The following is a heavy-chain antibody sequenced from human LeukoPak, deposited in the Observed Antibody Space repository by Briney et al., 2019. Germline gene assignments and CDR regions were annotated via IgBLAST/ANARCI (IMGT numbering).Heavy chain of an antibody. D-gene: IGHD5-24*01. CDR1: GYSFTSYW. CDR2: IYPGDSDT. Sequence: GESLKISCQGSGYSFTSYWIGWVREMPGKGLEGMGIIYPGDSDTRYSPSFQGQVTISADKSISTAYLQWSSLKASDTVMYYCARQDRGDGYNWGTLRDYYYMDVWGKGTTVTVSS. V-gene: IGHV5-51*01. CDR3: ARQDRGDGYNWGTLRDYYYMDV. J-gene: IGHJ6*03.